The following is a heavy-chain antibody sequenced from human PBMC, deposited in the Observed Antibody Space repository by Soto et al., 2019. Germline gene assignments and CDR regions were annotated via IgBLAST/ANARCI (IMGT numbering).Heavy chain of an antibody. D-gene: IGHD2-15*01. CDR1: GFTFSSYA. CDR3: AKDSGPYCSGGSCYFDY. J-gene: IGHJ4*02. V-gene: IGHV3-23*01. CDR2: ISGSGGST. Sequence: GESLKISCAASGFTFSSYAMSWVRQAPGKGLEWVSAISGSGGSTYYADSVKGRFTISRDNSKNTLYLQMNSLRAEDTAVYYCAKDSGPYCSGGSCYFDYWGQGTLVTVSS.